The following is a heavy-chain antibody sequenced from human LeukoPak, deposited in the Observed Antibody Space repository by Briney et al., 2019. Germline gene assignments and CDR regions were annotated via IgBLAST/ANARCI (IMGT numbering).Heavy chain of an antibody. CDR1: GGTFSSYA. D-gene: IGHD5-12*01. CDR3: ARGDPIRRGVDTRVVP. Sequence: ASVKVSCKASGGTFSSYAISWVRQAPGQGLEWMGGIIPIFGTANYAQKFQGRVTITADESTSTAYMELSSLRSEDTAVYYCARGDPIRRGVDTRVVPWGQGTLVAVSS. CDR2: IIPIFGTA. V-gene: IGHV1-69*13. J-gene: IGHJ5*02.